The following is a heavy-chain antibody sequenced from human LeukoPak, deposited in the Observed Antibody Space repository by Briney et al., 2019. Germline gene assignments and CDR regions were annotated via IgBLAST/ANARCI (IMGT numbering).Heavy chain of an antibody. CDR1: GGSISSSTYY. D-gene: IGHD3-10*01. Sequence: SETLSPTCTVSGGSISSSTYYWGWIRQPPGKGLEWIGSIYYSGSTYYNPSLTSRVTISGDTSKKQFSLKLSSVTAADTAVYYCARVPNVLVWFGEFNWGQGTLVTVSS. J-gene: IGHJ4*02. V-gene: IGHV4-39*01. CDR3: ARVPNVLVWFGEFN. CDR2: IYYSGST.